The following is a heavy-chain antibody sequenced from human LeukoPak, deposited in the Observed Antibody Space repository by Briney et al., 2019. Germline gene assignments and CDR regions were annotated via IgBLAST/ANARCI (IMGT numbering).Heavy chain of an antibody. CDR2: IYYSGST. CDR3: ARAGGAPASSGWYRALDYYYYMDV. V-gene: IGHV4-39*07. Sequence: PSETLSLTCTVFGGSISSSSYYWGWIRQPPGKGLEWIGSIYYSGSTYYNPSLKSRVTISVDTSKNQFSLKLSSVTAADTAVYYCARAGGAPASSGWYRALDYYYYMDVWGKGTTVTISS. J-gene: IGHJ6*03. D-gene: IGHD6-19*01. CDR1: GGSISSSSYY.